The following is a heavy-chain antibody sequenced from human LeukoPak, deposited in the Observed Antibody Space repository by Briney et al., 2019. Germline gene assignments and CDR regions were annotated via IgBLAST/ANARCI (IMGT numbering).Heavy chain of an antibody. D-gene: IGHD6-6*01. CDR2: IHTGGGT. J-gene: IGHJ4*02. CDR3: ARLTRLSTSPDRYYLDY. CDR1: GDSISSYY. V-gene: IGHV4-4*09. Sequence: SETLSLTCLVSGDSISSYYWSWIRQPPGKGLEWIGYIHTGGGTSYIPSLKGRVTISIDTSKNQFSLKLSSVTAADSAVYYCARLTRLSTSPDRYYLDYWGQGTLVTVSS.